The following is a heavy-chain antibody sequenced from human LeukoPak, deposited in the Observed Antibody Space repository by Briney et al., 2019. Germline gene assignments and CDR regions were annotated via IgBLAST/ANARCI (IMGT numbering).Heavy chain of an antibody. CDR3: ARGGGSWKGAFDI. Sequence: PGGSLRLSCAASGFTVSSNYKSWVRQAPGKGLEWIGEIYHSRSTNYNPSLKSRVTISIDKSKNQFSLKLSSVTAADTAVYYCARGGGSWKGAFDIRGQGTMVTVSS. CDR1: GFTVSSNY. D-gene: IGHD2-15*01. V-gene: IGHV4-4*02. CDR2: IYHSRST. J-gene: IGHJ3*02.